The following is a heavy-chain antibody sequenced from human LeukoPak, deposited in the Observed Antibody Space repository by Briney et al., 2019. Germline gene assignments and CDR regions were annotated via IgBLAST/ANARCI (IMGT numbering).Heavy chain of an antibody. D-gene: IGHD4-17*01. V-gene: IGHV3-66*01. CDR2: IYSGGST. CDR1: GFTVSSNY. J-gene: IGHJ6*02. Sequence: GGSLRLSCAASGFTVSSNYMSWVRQAPGKGLEWVSVIYSGGSTYYADYVKDRFTTSRDNSNDTLYLLLNNIRADDTAAYYCASTVTTPYYYYCMDVWGQGTTVTVSS. CDR3: ASTVTTPYYYYCMDV.